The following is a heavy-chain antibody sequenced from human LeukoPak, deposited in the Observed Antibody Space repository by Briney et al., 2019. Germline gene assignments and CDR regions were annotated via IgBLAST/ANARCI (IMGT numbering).Heavy chain of an antibody. Sequence: GGSLRLSCAASGFTVSSNYMSWVRQAPGKGLEWVSVIYSGGSTYYADSVKGRFTISRDNSKNTLYLQMNSLRAEDTAVYYCAKYGDYVENWFDPWGQGTLVTVSS. CDR1: GFTVSSNY. J-gene: IGHJ5*02. D-gene: IGHD4-17*01. CDR2: IYSGGST. CDR3: AKYGDYVENWFDP. V-gene: IGHV3-53*01.